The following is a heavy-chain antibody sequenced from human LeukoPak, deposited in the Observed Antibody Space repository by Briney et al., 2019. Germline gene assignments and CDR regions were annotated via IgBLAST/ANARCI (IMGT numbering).Heavy chain of an antibody. CDR1: GGSISIGSYC. CDR3: ARGGGGHSYGMDV. Sequence: PSQTLSDTCAVSGGSISIGSYCWSWIRQPPGKCLEWLGYIYHSGSTYYNPSLNSRFTISVDRSKNQFSMNLSSVTAEDTAVYYCARGGGGHSYGMDVWR. J-gene: IGHJ6*02. V-gene: IGHV4-30-2*01. CDR2: IYHSGST. D-gene: IGHD3-16*01.